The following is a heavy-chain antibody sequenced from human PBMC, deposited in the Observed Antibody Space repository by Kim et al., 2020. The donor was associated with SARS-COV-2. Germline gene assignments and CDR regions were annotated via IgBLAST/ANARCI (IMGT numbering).Heavy chain of an antibody. D-gene: IGHD6-25*01. V-gene: IGHV1-69*01. CDR3: ARARIAADPWFDP. J-gene: IGHJ5*02. Sequence: YAQKFKGRVTITADESTSTAYMELSSLRSEDTAVYYCARARIAADPWFDPWGQGTLVTVSS.